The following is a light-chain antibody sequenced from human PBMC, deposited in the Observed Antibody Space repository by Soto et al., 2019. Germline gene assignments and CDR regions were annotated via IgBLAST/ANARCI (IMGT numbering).Light chain of an antibody. CDR1: SSDVGGYNY. V-gene: IGLV2-14*01. CDR3: TSYTITSTYV. J-gene: IGLJ1*01. Sequence: QSALTQPASVSGSPGQSITISCTGTSSDVGGYNYVSWYQQHPGKAPKLMTYELSDRPSGVSNRFSGSKSANTASLTISWLQAEDEADYYCTSYTITSTYVFGTGTKVTVL. CDR2: ELS.